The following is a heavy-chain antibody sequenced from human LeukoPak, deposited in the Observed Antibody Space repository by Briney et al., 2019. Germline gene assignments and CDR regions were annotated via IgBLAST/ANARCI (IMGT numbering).Heavy chain of an antibody. CDR2: INHSGST. V-gene: IGHV4-34*01. CDR1: GGSFSGYY. J-gene: IGHJ6*03. D-gene: IGHD5-24*01. CDR3: ARRSRQFGYYYYYMDV. Sequence: SETLSLTCAVYGGSFSGYYWSWIRQPPGKGLEWIGEINHSGSTNYNPSLKSRVTISVDTSKNQFSLKLRSVTAADTAVYYCARRSRQFGYYYYYMDVWGKGTTVTISS.